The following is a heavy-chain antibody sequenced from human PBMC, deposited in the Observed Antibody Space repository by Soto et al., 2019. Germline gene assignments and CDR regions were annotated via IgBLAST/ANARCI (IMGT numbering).Heavy chain of an antibody. CDR2: IIPIFGTA. CDR3: ARDGGGHCGGSDY. Sequence: QVQLVQSGAEVKKPGSSVKVSCKASGGTFSSYSINWVRQAPGQGLEWMGEIIPIFGTANYAQKFQGRVTINADESTSTAYMELSSPRSEVRAVYYCARDGGGHCGGSDYWGQGSLVTVSS. J-gene: IGHJ4*02. V-gene: IGHV1-69*01. CDR1: GGTFSSYS. D-gene: IGHD3-16*01.